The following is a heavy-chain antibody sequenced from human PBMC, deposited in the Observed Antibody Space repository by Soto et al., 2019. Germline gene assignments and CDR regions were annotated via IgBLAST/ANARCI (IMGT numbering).Heavy chain of an antibody. D-gene: IGHD1-20*01. V-gene: IGHV3-30*18. CDR2: ISYDGSNK. CDR1: GFTFSSYG. CDR3: AKDITGSREAY. Sequence: LSLSCAASGFTFSSYGMHWVRQAPGKGLEWVAVISYDGSNKYYADSVKGRFTISRDNSKNTLYLQMNSLRAEDTAVYYCAKDITGSREAYWGQGTLVTVSS. J-gene: IGHJ4*02.